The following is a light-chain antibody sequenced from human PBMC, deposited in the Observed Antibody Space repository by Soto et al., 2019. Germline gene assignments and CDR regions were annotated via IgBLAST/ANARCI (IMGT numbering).Light chain of an antibody. CDR2: DVT. CDR3: CSFAGSYGVV. CDR1: SSDVGGYNY. V-gene: IGLV2-11*01. Sequence: QSALTQPRSVSGSPGQSVTISCTGTSSDVGGYNYVSWYQQHPDKAPKLMISDVTKRPSGVPDRFSGSKSGNTASLTISGLQAEDEADYYCCSFAGSYGVVFGGGTKVTVL. J-gene: IGLJ2*01.